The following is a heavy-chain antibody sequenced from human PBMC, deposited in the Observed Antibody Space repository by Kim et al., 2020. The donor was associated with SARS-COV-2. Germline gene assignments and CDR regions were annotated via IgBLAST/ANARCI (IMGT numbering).Heavy chain of an antibody. Sequence: FQGRVTITRDTSASTAYMELSSLRSEDTAVYYCARDNELEDAFDIWGQGTMVTVSS. J-gene: IGHJ3*02. D-gene: IGHD1-1*01. CDR3: ARDNELEDAFDI. V-gene: IGHV1-3*01.